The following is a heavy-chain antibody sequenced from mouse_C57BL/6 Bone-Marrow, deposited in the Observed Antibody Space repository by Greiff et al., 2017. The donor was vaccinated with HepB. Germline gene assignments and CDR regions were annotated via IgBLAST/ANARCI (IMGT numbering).Heavy chain of an antibody. V-gene: IGHV5-17*01. CDR1: GFTFSDYG. CDR2: ISSGSSTI. D-gene: IGHD2-2*01. Sequence: EVKLMESGGGLVKPGGSLKLSCAASGFTFSDYGMHWVRQAPEKGLEWVAYISSGSSTIYYADTVKGRFTISRDNAKNTLFLQMTSLMSEDTAMYYCARHYGYDLYYFDYWGQGTTLTVSS. CDR3: ARHYGYDLYYFDY. J-gene: IGHJ2*01.